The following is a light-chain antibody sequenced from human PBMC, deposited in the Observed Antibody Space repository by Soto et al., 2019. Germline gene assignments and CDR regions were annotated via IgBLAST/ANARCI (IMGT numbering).Light chain of an antibody. J-gene: IGLJ2*01. V-gene: IGLV1-44*01. CDR1: SSNIGINT. Sequence: QSVLTQPPSASGTPGQRVTISCSGSSSNIGINTVNWYQQLPGTAPKLLIYSSNQRPSGVPDRFSGSKSGTSASLAISGLQSEDEADYYCVAWDDSLNGPVFGGGTQLTVL. CDR2: SSN. CDR3: VAWDDSLNGPV.